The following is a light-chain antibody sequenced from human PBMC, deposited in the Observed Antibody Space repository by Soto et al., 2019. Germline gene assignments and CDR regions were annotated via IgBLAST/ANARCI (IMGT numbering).Light chain of an antibody. V-gene: IGKV1-9*01. Sequence: GDRFTITFRASQDMRNCLAWYQQKPGKAPKLLIYTASTLESGVPSRFSGSGSGTHFTLTISSLQPEDSATYYCQHHNSYPLTFGGGTKVDIK. J-gene: IGKJ4*01. CDR1: QDMRNC. CDR3: QHHNSYPLT. CDR2: TAS.